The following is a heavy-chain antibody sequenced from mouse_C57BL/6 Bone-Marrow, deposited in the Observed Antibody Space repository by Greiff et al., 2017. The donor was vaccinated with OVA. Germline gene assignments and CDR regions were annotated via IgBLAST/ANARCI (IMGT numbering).Heavy chain of an antibody. V-gene: IGHV1-82*01. D-gene: IGHD2-1*01. Sequence: QVQLQQSGPELVKPGASVKISCKASGYAFSSSWMNWVKQRPGKGLEWIGRIYPGDGDTNYNGKFKGKATLTADKSSSTAYMQLSSLTSEDSAVYFCARIYGNYVPHYYAMDYWGQGTSVTVSS. CDR1: GYAFSSSW. CDR2: IYPGDGDT. CDR3: ARIYGNYVPHYYAMDY. J-gene: IGHJ4*01.